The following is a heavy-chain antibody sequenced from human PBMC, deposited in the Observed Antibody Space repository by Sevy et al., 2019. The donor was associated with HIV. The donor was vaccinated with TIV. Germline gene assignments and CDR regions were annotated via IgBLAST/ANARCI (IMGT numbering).Heavy chain of an antibody. Sequence: GGSLRLSCAASGFTFSTYTMTWVRQAPGKGLEWVSAISGSAGSTYYADSVKGRFTISRDNSKNTLYLQMNSLRVEDTAVYYCAKGDSTFYGMDVWGQGTTVIVSS. J-gene: IGHJ6*02. D-gene: IGHD6-13*01. V-gene: IGHV3-23*01. CDR1: GFTFSTYT. CDR3: AKGDSTFYGMDV. CDR2: ISGSAGST.